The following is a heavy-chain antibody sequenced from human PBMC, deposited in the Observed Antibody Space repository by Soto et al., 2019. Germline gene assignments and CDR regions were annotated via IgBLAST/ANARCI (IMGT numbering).Heavy chain of an antibody. V-gene: IGHV4-34*01. CDR1: GGSFSGYN. D-gene: IGHD3-10*01. CDR2: IFHTGTT. Sequence: QVQLTQWGAGLLKPSETLSLTCAVYGGSFSGYNWHWIRRPPGKGLEWIGQIFHTGTTNYNTSLKNRVTISLDTSKTQFSLKRSSVTAADTAVYYCARGRQVTIGTGKFEYWGQGSLVTVSS. J-gene: IGHJ4*02. CDR3: ARGRQVTIGTGKFEY.